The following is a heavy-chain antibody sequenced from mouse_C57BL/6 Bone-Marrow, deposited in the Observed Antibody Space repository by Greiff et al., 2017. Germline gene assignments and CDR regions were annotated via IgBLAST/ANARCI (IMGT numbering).Heavy chain of an antibody. CDR3: ARGDYGDDEAY. V-gene: IGHV1-26*01. D-gene: IGHD2-2*01. J-gene: IGHJ3*01. CDR1: GYTFTDSY. Sequence: EVQLQQSGPELVKPGASVKISCKASGYTFTDSYMNWVKQSHGKSLEWIGDINPNNGGTSYNQKFKGKATLTVDKSSSTAYMELRSLTSEDSAVYYCARGDYGDDEAYWGQGTLVTVSA. CDR2: INPNNGGT.